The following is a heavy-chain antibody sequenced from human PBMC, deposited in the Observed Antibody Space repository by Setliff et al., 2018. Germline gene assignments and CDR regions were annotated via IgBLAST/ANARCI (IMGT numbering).Heavy chain of an antibody. Sequence: PSETLSLTCTVSGGSISTYYWSWLRQPPGKGLEWIGSIYYSGSTYYNPSLKSRVTMSIDTSKNQFSLKLNSVTAADMAVYYCAREQWLDPPGYYYMDVWAKGTTVTVSS. CDR2: IYYSGST. V-gene: IGHV4-59*12. CDR1: GGSISTYY. CDR3: AREQWLDPPGYYYMDV. D-gene: IGHD6-19*01. J-gene: IGHJ6*03.